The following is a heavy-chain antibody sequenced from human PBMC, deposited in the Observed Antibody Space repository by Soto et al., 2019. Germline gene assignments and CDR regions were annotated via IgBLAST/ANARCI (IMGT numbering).Heavy chain of an antibody. V-gene: IGHV1-24*01. D-gene: IGHD1-1*01. J-gene: IGHJ4*02. CDR3: ATDLSPQYNWNDVFDY. Sequence: ASVKVSCKVSGYTLTELSMHWVRQAPGKGLEWMGGFDPEDGETIYAQKFQGRVTMTEDTSTDTAYMELRSLRSEDTAVYYCATDLSPQYNWNDVFDYWGQGTLVTVSS. CDR2: FDPEDGET. CDR1: GYTLTELS.